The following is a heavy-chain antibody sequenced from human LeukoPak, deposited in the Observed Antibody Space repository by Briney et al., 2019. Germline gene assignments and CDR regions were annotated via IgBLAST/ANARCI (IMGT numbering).Heavy chain of an antibody. CDR1: RFTFSSYG. J-gene: IGHJ4*02. V-gene: IGHV3-33*01. Sequence: GGSLRLSCAASRFTFSSYGMHWVRQAPGKGLDWVAVIWYDGSNKYYADSVKGRFTISRDNSKNTLYLQMNSLRAEDAAVYYCARCSRDSSGQPLEYYFDYWGQGTLVTVSS. D-gene: IGHD6-19*01. CDR2: IWYDGSNK. CDR3: ARCSRDSSGQPLEYYFDY.